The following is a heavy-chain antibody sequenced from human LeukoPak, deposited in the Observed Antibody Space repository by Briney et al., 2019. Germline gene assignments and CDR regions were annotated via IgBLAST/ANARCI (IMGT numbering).Heavy chain of an antibody. CDR1: GFIFSNSA. CDR2: ISYDGSNK. J-gene: IGHJ4*02. Sequence: GGSLRLSCAASGFIFSNSAMHWVRQAPGKGLEWVAVISYDGSNKYYADSVKGRFTISRDNSKNTLYLQMNSLRAEDTAVYYCAKSLWAHYQRSLPDYWGQGTLVTVSS. V-gene: IGHV3-30*18. D-gene: IGHD2-2*01. CDR3: AKSLWAHYQRSLPDY.